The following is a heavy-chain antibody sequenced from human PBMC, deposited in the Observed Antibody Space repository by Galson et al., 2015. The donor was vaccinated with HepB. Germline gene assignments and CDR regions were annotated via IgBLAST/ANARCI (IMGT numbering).Heavy chain of an antibody. CDR2: INAGNGNT. J-gene: IGHJ4*02. CDR3: ASRGRSAAVGMGY. Sequence: SVKVSCKASGYTFTNYAMHWVRQAPGQRLEWMGWINAGNGNTKYSQKFQGRVTITRDTSASTAYMDLSSLRSEDTAVYYCASRGRSAAVGMGYWGQGTLVTVSS. CDR1: GYTFTNYA. V-gene: IGHV1-3*01. D-gene: IGHD6-13*01.